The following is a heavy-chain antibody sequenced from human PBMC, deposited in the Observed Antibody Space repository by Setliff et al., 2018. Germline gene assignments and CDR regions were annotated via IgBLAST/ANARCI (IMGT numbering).Heavy chain of an antibody. CDR3: ARDPKQWLVYYYYYYGMDV. V-gene: IGHV3-48*01. Sequence: GGSLRLSCAASGFTFRHYVMHWVRQAPGKGLEWVSYISTGSTTMYYGDSVKGRFTISRDNGKNSLFLQMTSLRVEDTAVYYCARDPKQWLVYYYYYYGMDVWGQGTTVTVSS. J-gene: IGHJ6*02. CDR2: ISTGSTTM. D-gene: IGHD6-19*01. CDR1: GFTFRHYV.